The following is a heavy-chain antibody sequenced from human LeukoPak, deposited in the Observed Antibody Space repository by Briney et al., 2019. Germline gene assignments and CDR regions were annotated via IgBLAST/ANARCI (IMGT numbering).Heavy chain of an antibody. V-gene: IGHV3-66*02. CDR3: ARGGGYYGIDY. D-gene: IGHD1-26*01. CDR2: IYSSGNT. CDR1: GFTGGSNY. J-gene: IGHJ4*02. Sequence: GSLRLSCAASGFTGGSNYINWVRQAPGKGLEWVSVIYSSGNTYYADSVKGRFTISRDNSRNRLNLQMNSLRSEDTAIYYCARGGGYYGIDYWGQGTLVTVSS.